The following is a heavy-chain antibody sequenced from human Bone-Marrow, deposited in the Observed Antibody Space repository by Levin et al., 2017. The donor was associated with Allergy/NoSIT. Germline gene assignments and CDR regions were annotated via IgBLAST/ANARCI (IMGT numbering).Heavy chain of an antibody. V-gene: IGHV4-59*01. Sequence: PSQTLSLTCTVSGASISSSYWSWVRQPPGKGLEWIGYIYYSGSTNYNPSLKSRVTISLDTSKNHFTLKLNSVTAADTAVYYCARDRVVIGSSNYYYGMDVWGQGTTVTVSS. CDR2: IYYSGST. CDR1: GASISSSY. J-gene: IGHJ6*02. CDR3: ARDRVVIGSSNYYYGMDV. D-gene: IGHD3-3*01.